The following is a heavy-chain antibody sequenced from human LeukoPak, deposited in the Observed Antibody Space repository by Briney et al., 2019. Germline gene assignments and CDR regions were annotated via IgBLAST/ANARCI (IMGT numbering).Heavy chain of an antibody. D-gene: IGHD2-2*01. V-gene: IGHV5-51*01. CDR3: ARRRFCSSTSCYAGAFDI. CDR2: IYPGDSDT. J-gene: IGHJ3*02. Sequence: GESLKISCNGPGYSFPIYWIAWVRQMPGKGLEWMGIIYPGDSDTRYSPSFQGQVTFSADKSISTAYLQWSSLKASDTAMYYCARRRFCSSTSCYAGAFDIWGQGTMVTVPS. CDR1: GYSFPIYW.